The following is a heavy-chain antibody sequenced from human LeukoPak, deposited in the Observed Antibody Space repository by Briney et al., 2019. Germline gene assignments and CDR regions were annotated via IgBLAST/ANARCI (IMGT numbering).Heavy chain of an antibody. Sequence: PGGSLRLSCAASGFTFSSYGMSRVRQAPGKGLEWVSAISGSGGSTYYADSVKGRFTISRDNSKNTLYLQMNSLRAEDTAVYYCAKCRFYSSSFNWFDPWGQGTLVTVSS. J-gene: IGHJ5*02. V-gene: IGHV3-23*01. CDR2: ISGSGGST. D-gene: IGHD6-13*01. CDR3: AKCRFYSSSFNWFDP. CDR1: GFTFSSYG.